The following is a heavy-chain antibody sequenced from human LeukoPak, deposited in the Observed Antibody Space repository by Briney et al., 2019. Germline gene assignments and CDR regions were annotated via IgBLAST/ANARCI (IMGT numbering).Heavy chain of an antibody. J-gene: IGHJ4*02. Sequence: RSSETLSLTCTVSGGSISSYYWSWIRQPAGKGLEWIGRIYTSGSTNYNPSLKSRVTMSVDTSKNQFSLKLSSVTAADTAVYYCARDKYVYGSGSIFDYWGQGILVTVSS. CDR2: IYTSGST. CDR3: ARDKYVYGSGSIFDY. V-gene: IGHV4-4*07. CDR1: GGSISSYY. D-gene: IGHD3-10*01.